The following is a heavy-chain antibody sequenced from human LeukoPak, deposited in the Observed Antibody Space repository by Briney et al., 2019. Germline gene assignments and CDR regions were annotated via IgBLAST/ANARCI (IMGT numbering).Heavy chain of an antibody. Sequence: SETLFLTCIVSGDSFSTTSYFWGWIRQPPGQGLEWIGTFYYTGTTYYNPSLKSRVSISEDTSKNRFSLNLTSLTAADTAIYYCTRAPYNSKYYITDWGRGTLVTVSS. V-gene: IGHV4-39*07. CDR1: GDSFSTTSYF. D-gene: IGHD4-11*01. CDR3: TRAPYNSKYYITD. J-gene: IGHJ4*02. CDR2: FYYTGTT.